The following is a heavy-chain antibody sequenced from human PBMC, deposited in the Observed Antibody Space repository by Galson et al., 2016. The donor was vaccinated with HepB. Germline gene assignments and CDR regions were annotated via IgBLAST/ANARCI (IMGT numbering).Heavy chain of an antibody. CDR3: ARGPLDSNSVLHY. CDR2: IFPDDSDT. J-gene: IGHJ4*02. CDR1: GYRFTNYW. V-gene: IGHV5-51*01. Sequence: QSGAEVKKPGESLKISCKGSGYRFTNYWIGWVRQMPGKGLEWMGIIFPDDSDTRYSPSFQGQVTFSADKSISTAYLQGSSLKASDTAMYYCARGPLDSNSVLHYWGQGTLVTVAS. D-gene: IGHD2/OR15-2a*01.